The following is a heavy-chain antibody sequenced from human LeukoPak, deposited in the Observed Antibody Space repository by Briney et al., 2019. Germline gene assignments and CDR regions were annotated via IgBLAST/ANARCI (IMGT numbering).Heavy chain of an antibody. CDR2: INPNSGGT. CDR1: GYTFTGYY. V-gene: IGHV1-2*02. J-gene: IGHJ4*02. Sequence: ASVNVSCKASGYTFTGYYMHWVRQAPGQGLAWMGWINPNSGGTNYAQKFQGRVTMTRDTSISTAYMELSRLRSDDTAVYYCARGSYSYGYRVRLDYWGQGTLVTVSS. CDR3: ARGSYSYGYRVRLDY. D-gene: IGHD5-18*01.